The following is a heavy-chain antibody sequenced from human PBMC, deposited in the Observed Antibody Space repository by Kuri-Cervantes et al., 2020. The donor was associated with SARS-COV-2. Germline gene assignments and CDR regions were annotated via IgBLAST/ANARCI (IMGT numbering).Heavy chain of an antibody. J-gene: IGHJ5*02. D-gene: IGHD3-22*01. CDR2: INHSGST. CDR3: ARDRSRAYYYDSSGFGA. CDR1: GGSFSGYY. Sequence: SETLSLTCAVYGGSFSGYYWSWIRQPPGKGLEGIGEINHSGSTNYNPSLKSRVTISVDTSKNQFSLKLSSVTAADTAVYYCARDRSRAYYYDSSGFGAWGQGTLVTVSS. V-gene: IGHV4-34*01.